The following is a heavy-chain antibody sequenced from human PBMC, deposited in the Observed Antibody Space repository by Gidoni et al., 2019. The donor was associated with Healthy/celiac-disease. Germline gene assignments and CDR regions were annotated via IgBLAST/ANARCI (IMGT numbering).Heavy chain of an antibody. CDR3: ARRPDLYDYVWGSYRYMVKDYFDY. J-gene: IGHJ4*02. Sequence: QLQLQASGPGLVKPSETLSLTCTVSGGSISSSSYYWGWIRQPPGKGLEWIGSIYYSGSTYYNPSLKRRVTISVDTSKNQFSLKLSSVTAADTAVYYCARRPDLYDYVWGSYRYMVKDYFDYWGQGTLVTVSS. CDR1: GGSISSSSYY. V-gene: IGHV4-39*01. D-gene: IGHD3-16*02. CDR2: IYYSGST.